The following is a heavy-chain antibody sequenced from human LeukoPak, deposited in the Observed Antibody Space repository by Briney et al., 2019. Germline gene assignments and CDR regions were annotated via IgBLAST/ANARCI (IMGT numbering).Heavy chain of an antibody. Sequence: GGSLRLSCAASGFTFSSYAMHWVRQAPGKGLEWVAVISYDGSNKYYADSVKGRFTISRDNSKNTLYLQMNSLRAEDTAVYYCARAPVGVFWSGPLDYWGQGTLVTVSS. V-gene: IGHV3-30*01. J-gene: IGHJ4*02. CDR1: GFTFSSYA. D-gene: IGHD3-3*01. CDR2: ISYDGSNK. CDR3: ARAPVGVFWSGPLDY.